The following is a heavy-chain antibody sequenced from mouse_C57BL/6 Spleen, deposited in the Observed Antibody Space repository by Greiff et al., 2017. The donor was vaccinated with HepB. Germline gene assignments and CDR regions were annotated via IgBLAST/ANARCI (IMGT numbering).Heavy chain of an antibody. Sequence: QVQLQQPGAELVKPGASVKLSCKASGYTFTSYWMHWVKQRPGQGLEWIGKIHPNSGSTNYNEKFKSKATLTVDKSSSTAYMQLSSLTSEDSAVYYCARRILGYFDVWGTGTTVTVSS. CDR1: GYTFTSYW. CDR2: IHPNSGST. J-gene: IGHJ1*03. V-gene: IGHV1-64*01. CDR3: ARRILGYFDV.